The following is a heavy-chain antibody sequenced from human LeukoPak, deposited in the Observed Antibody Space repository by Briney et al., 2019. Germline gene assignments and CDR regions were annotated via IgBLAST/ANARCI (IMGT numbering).Heavy chain of an antibody. Sequence: SETLSLTCTVSGGSISSYYWSWIRQPPGKGLERIGEINHSGSTNYNPSLKSRVTISVDTSKNQFSLKLSSVTAADTAVYYCARQGKYFDWLLYTTYYFDYWGQGTLVTVSS. J-gene: IGHJ4*02. CDR2: INHSGST. D-gene: IGHD3-9*01. CDR1: GGSISSYY. V-gene: IGHV4-34*01. CDR3: ARQGKYFDWLLYTTYYFDY.